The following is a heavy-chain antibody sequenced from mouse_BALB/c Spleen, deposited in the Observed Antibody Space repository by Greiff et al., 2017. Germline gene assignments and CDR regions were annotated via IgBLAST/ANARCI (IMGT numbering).Heavy chain of an antibody. CDR3: ARGGHYYGSSYDY. D-gene: IGHD1-1*01. Sequence: VQRVESGPELVKPGASVKISCKASGYAFSSSWMNWVKQRPGQGLEWIGRIYPGDGDTNYNGKFKGKATLTADKSSSTAYMQLSSLTSVDSAVYFCARGGHYYGSSYDYWGQGTTLTVSS. CDR2: IYPGDGDT. CDR1: GYAFSSSW. J-gene: IGHJ2*01. V-gene: IGHV1-82*01.